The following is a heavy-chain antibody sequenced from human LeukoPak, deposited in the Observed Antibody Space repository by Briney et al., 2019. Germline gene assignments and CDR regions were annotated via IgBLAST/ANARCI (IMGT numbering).Heavy chain of an antibody. V-gene: IGHV4-59*01. J-gene: IGHJ4*02. CDR1: GGSISSYY. CDR3: ARDRGSWGAWYFDY. Sequence: SETLSLTCTVSGGSISSYYWSWIRQPPGKGLEWIGYIYYSGNTNYNPSLKSRVTISVDTSKNQFSLKLSSVTAADTAVYYCARDRGSWGAWYFDYWGQGTLVTVSS. CDR2: IYYSGNT. D-gene: IGHD3-16*01.